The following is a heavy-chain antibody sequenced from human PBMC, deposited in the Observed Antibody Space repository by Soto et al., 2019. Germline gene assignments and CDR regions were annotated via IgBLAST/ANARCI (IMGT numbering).Heavy chain of an antibody. CDR2: IYYSGTT. D-gene: IGHD1-1*01. Sequence: QVQLRESGPGLVKPSETLSLTCAVSSGSVSGDSYYWSWIRQPPGKGLEWIGCIYYSGTTYFNPSLKSRVTISVDRSQNQFSLRLNSVTAADTAVYYCARDTHSPWNTVRGWLDPWGQGTLVTVSS. CDR1: SGSVSGDSYY. J-gene: IGHJ5*02. V-gene: IGHV4-61*01. CDR3: ARDTHSPWNTVRGWLDP.